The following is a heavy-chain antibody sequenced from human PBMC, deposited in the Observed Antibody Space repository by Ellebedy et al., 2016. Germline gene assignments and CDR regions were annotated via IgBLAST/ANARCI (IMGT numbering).Heavy chain of an antibody. Sequence: SETLSLTXAVSGGSISSSNWWSWVRQPPGKGLEWIGEIYHSGSTNYNPSLKSRVTISVDKSKNQFSLKLSSVTAADTAVYYCARDGYSSGWSKNDYWGQGTLVTVSS. CDR2: IYHSGST. V-gene: IGHV4-4*02. D-gene: IGHD6-19*01. CDR3: ARDGYSSGWSKNDY. J-gene: IGHJ4*02. CDR1: GGSISSSNW.